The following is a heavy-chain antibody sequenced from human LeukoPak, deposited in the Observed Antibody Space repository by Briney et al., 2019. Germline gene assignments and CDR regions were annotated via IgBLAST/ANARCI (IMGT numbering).Heavy chain of an antibody. Sequence: GESLRLSCAASGFIFSSYAMSWVRQAPGKGLEWVSAMSGSGGSTYYADSVKGRFTISRDNSKNTLYLQMNSLRAEDTAVYYCAKSRGYSYGSPYHFDYWGQGTLVTVSS. D-gene: IGHD5-18*01. CDR3: AKSRGYSYGSPYHFDY. CDR1: GFIFSSYA. V-gene: IGHV3-23*01. J-gene: IGHJ4*02. CDR2: MSGSGGST.